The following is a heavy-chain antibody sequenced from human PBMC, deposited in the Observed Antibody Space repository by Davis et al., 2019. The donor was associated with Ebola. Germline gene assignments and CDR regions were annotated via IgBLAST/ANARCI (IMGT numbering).Heavy chain of an antibody. CDR3: ARWLRYFDWSGFSGDPVPSHYGMDV. Sequence: MPSETLSLTCAAYGGSFSSYYWSWIRQPPGQGLEWIGEINHSGTTNYNPSLQSRVTISVDSSKNQFSLKLSSVTAADTAVYFCARWLRYFDWSGFSGDPVPSHYGMDVWGQGTTVNVFS. CDR2: INHSGTT. J-gene: IGHJ6*02. D-gene: IGHD3-9*01. CDR1: GGSFSSYY. V-gene: IGHV4-34*01.